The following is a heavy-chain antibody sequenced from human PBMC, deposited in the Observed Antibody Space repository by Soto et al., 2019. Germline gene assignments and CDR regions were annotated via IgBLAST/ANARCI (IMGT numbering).Heavy chain of an antibody. CDR1: GFTFNDHY. V-gene: IGHV3-72*01. J-gene: IGHJ4*02. CDR2: IRNRANSYTT. D-gene: IGHD3-22*01. CDR3: TRSGGYYDSSPDY. Sequence: EVQVVESGGDLVQPGGSLRLSCAASGFTFNDHYMDWVRQAPGKGLEWVGRIRNRANSYTTEYAASVKGRFTISRDDSKNSLFLQMNSLKTEDTAVYYCTRSGGYYDSSPDYWGQGTLVTVSS.